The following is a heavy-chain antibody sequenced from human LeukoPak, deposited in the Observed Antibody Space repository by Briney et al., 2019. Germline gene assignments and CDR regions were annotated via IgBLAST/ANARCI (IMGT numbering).Heavy chain of an antibody. V-gene: IGHV3-7*02. CDR2: VNPGGNEK. Sequence: GGSLRLSWAASGFTFSTNWMSWVRQAPGGGLELVANVNPGGNEKYYQGSVQGRFTSSRDNAENPLSLQMNGLRAEDTVVYYCARTMAFWGQGALVAVSS. CDR1: GFTFSTNW. J-gene: IGHJ4*02. CDR3: ARTMAF. D-gene: IGHD5-24*01.